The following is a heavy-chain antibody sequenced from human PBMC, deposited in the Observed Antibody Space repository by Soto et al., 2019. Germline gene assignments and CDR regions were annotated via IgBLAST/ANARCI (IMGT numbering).Heavy chain of an antibody. J-gene: IGHJ6*02. CDR2: ISSSSSTI. D-gene: IGHD3-22*01. CDR1: GFTFSSYS. Sequence: PGGSLRLSCAASGFTFSSYSMNWVRQAPGKGLEWVSYISSSSSTIYYADSVKGRFTISRDNAKNSLYLQMNSLRDEDTAVYYCARKNTYNYDSSGRMDVWGQGTTVTVSS. CDR3: ARKNTYNYDSSGRMDV. V-gene: IGHV3-48*02.